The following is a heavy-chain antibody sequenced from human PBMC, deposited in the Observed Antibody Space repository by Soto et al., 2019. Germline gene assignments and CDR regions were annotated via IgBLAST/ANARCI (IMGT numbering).Heavy chain of an antibody. CDR3: VKDPEPSGGWELPPYYYYGMDV. CDR2: ISSNGGST. J-gene: IGHJ6*02. D-gene: IGHD1-26*01. V-gene: IGHV3-64D*08. Sequence: GGSLRLSCSASGFTFSSYAMHWVRQAPGKGLEYVSAISSNGGSTYYADSVKGRFTISRDNSKNTLYLQMSSLRAEDTAVYYCVKDPEPSGGWELPPYYYYGMDVWGQGTTVTVSS. CDR1: GFTFSSYA.